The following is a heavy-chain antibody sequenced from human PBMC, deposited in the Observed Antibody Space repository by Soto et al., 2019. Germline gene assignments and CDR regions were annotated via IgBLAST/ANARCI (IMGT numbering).Heavy chain of an antibody. CDR2: TSYDGSNK. CDR3: ARWGTTGGVDV. D-gene: IGHD3-16*01. CDR1: GFTFRSYV. V-gene: IGHV3-30*19. Sequence: QVQLVESGGGVVQPGTSLRVSCVGSGFTFRSYVIHWVRQAPGKVLEWVALTSYDGSNKYYGDSVRGRFTISRDNSRNTVELQMARLRVVDRARYYCARWGTTGGVDVGGPGNLVSV. J-gene: IGHJ1*01.